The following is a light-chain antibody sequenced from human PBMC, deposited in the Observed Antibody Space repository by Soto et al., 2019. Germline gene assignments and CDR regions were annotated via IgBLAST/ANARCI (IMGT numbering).Light chain of an antibody. CDR3: GSWDSSLSAYV. J-gene: IGLJ1*01. CDR1: AALVGFHAF. CDR2: EVV. Sequence: QSALTQPPSASWSPGQSVTISCSATAALVGFHAFVSWYQHQPGKAPRLIIYEVVQRPSGVPDRFSGSKSGTSATLGITGFQTGDEADYYCGSWDSSLSAYVFGTGTKVT. V-gene: IGLV2-8*01.